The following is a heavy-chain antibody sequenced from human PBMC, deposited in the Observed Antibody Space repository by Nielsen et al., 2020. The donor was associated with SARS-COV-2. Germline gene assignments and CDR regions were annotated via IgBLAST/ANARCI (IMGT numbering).Heavy chain of an antibody. CDR2: ISWNSGSI. J-gene: IGHJ3*02. CDR1: GFTFVDYA. Sequence: GGSLRLSCAASGFTFVDYAMHWVRQAPGKGLEWVSGISWNSGSIGYADSVKGRFTISRDNAKNSLYLQMNSLRAEDTALYYCAKPPQYDAFDIWGQGTMVTVSS. V-gene: IGHV3-9*01. CDR3: AKPPQYDAFDI.